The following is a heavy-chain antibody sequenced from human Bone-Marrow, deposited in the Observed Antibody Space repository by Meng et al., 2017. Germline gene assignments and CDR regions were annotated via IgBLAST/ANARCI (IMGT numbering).Heavy chain of an antibody. CDR3: ARVVIRGDEVLGY. Sequence: QSPLLKDCADGKKHGASVKHSCKAFGYTYTHYYFHWGRQAPGQGVEWMGRINPNSGGTNYAQTFQGRVTMTKDTSISTPYMELSRLRSDDTAVYFCARVVIRGDEVLGYWGQGTLVTVSS. J-gene: IGHJ4*02. CDR2: INPNSGGT. CDR1: GYTYTHYY. V-gene: IGHV1-2*06. D-gene: IGHD3-10*01.